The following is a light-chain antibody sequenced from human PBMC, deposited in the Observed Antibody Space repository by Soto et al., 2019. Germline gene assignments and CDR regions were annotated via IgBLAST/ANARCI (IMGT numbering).Light chain of an antibody. CDR1: QSVSSN. CDR2: GAS. J-gene: IGKJ1*01. Sequence: EIVMTQSPATLSVSPGHSVTLSCRASQSVSSNLAWYQQKPGQAPRLLIYGASTRATGIPARFSGSGSGTEFTLTISSLQSEDFAVYYCQQYNNWPSTFGQGTKVDIK. V-gene: IGKV3-15*01. CDR3: QQYNNWPST.